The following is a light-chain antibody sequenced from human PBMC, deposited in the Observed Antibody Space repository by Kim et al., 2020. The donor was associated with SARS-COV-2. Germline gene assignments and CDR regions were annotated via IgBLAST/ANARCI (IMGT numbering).Light chain of an antibody. CDR3: QAYDDSLSVL. CDR2: GNT. J-gene: IGLJ2*01. Sequence: GQRVTISCTGSSSNIGAGYDVHWYQQLPGTAPKLLIFGNTNRPSGVPDRFSGSKSGTSASLAITGLQAEDEADYYCQAYDDSLSVLFGGGTQLTVL. V-gene: IGLV1-40*01. CDR1: SSNIGAGYD.